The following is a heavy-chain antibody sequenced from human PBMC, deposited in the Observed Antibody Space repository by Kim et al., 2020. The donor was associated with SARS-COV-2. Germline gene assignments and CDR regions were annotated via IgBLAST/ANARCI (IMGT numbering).Heavy chain of an antibody. V-gene: IGHV1-18*01. Sequence: ASVKVSCKASGYTFTSYGISWVRQAPGQGLEWMGWISAYNGNTNYAQKLQGRVTMTTDTSTSTAYMELRSLRSDDTAVYYCARTDPGPAYCGGDCYKSGAFDIWGQGTMVTVSS. CDR3: ARTDPGPAYCGGDCYKSGAFDI. CDR1: GYTFTSYG. J-gene: IGHJ3*02. CDR2: ISAYNGNT. D-gene: IGHD2-21*01.